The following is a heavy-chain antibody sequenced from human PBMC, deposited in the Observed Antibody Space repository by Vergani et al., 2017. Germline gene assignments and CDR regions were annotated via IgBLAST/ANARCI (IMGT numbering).Heavy chain of an antibody. CDR1: GYTFTSYD. D-gene: IGHD3-3*01. CDR3: ARTTYDDFWSGYRTNMDV. J-gene: IGHJ6*03. Sequence: QVQLVQSGAEVKKPGASVKVSCKASGYTFTSYDINWVRQATGQGLEWMGWMNPNSGNTGYAQKFQGRVTMTRNTSISTAYMELSSLRSEDTAVYYCARTTYDDFWSGYRTNMDVWGKGTTVTVSS. V-gene: IGHV1-8*01. CDR2: MNPNSGNT.